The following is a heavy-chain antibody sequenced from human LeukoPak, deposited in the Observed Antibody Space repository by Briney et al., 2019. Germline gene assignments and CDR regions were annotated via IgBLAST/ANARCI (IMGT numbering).Heavy chain of an antibody. CDR3: ASSYGSGSYYTEY. CDR2: ISSSGSII. D-gene: IGHD3-10*01. V-gene: IGHV3-48*02. CDR1: GSTFSSYA. Sequence: PGGSLRLSCAASGSTFSSYAMHWVRQAPGKGLEWVSYISSSGSIIYYADSVKGRLTISRDNAKDSLYLQMNSLRDEDTAVYYCASSYGSGSYYTEYWGQGTLVTVSS. J-gene: IGHJ4*02.